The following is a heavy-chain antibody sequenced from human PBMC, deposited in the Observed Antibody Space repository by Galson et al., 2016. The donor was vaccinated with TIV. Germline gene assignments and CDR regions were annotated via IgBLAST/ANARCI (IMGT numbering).Heavy chain of an antibody. CDR2: ITPAVGVA. CDR3: ARDRRRGYLSYNGMDV. CDR1: GGSLSSFA. J-gene: IGHJ6*02. D-gene: IGHD1-1*01. V-gene: IGHV1-69*04. Sequence: SVKVSCKASGGSLSSFAISWVRQAPGQGLEWMGRITPAVGVANYAQKFQGRVTITADKSTNTAYLDLSSLRFEDTAVYYCARDRRRGYLSYNGMDVWGQGTTVIVAS.